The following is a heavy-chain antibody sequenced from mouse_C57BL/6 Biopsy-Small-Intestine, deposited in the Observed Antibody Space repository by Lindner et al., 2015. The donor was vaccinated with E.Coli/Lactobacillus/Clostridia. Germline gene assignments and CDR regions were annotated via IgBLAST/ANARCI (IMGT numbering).Heavy chain of an antibody. CDR2: INPGSGGT. CDR1: GYAFTNYL. CDR3: ARKKLWYYFDY. V-gene: IGHV1-54*01. Sequence: VQLQESGAELVRPGTSVKVSCKASGYAFTNYLIEWVKQRPGQGLEWIGVINPGSGGTNYNEKFKGKATLTADKSSSTAYMQLSSLTSEDTAVYYCARKKLWYYFDYWGQGTTLTVSS. D-gene: IGHD1-3*01. J-gene: IGHJ2*01.